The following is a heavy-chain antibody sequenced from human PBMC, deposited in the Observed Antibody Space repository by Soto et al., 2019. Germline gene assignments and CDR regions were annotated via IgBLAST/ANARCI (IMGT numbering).Heavy chain of an antibody. V-gene: IGHV2-5*02. Sequence: QITLKESGPTLVKPTQTLTLTCTFSGFSLSNIGVGGGWISQPQGKALEWLAVIYWDDDKPYSPSLKSRLTTTKDTSKNQVVLTMTNMDPVDPATYYCAHLTTGGFYFDYWGQGTLVTVSS. CDR3: AHLTTGGFYFDY. J-gene: IGHJ4*02. CDR2: IYWDDDK. D-gene: IGHD4-17*01. CDR1: GFSLSNIGVG.